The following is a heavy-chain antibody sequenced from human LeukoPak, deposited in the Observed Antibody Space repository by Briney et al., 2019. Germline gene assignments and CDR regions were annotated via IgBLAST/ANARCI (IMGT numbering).Heavy chain of an antibody. Sequence: GGSLRLSCAASGFTVSSNYMSWVRQAPGKGLEWVSVIYSGGSTYYADSVKGRFTISRDNSKNTLYLQMNSLRAEDTAVYYCAKGRSAYDFDYWGQGTLVTVSS. J-gene: IGHJ4*02. CDR1: GFTVSSNY. CDR3: AKGRSAYDFDY. D-gene: IGHD5-12*01. CDR2: IYSGGST. V-gene: IGHV3-53*01.